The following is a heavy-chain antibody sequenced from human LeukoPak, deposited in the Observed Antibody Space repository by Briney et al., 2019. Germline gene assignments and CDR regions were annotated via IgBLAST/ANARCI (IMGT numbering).Heavy chain of an antibody. CDR3: ARRAAAGLYYFDY. D-gene: IGHD6-13*01. CDR2: IYSGGST. Sequence: GGSLRLSCSASGFPLKSNYMSWVRQAPGKGLEGVSVIYSGGSTYYADSVKGRLTRFTENSKNTLYLQMNSLRAEDTAVYYCARRAAAGLYYFDYWGQGTLVTVSS. V-gene: IGHV3-53*01. J-gene: IGHJ4*02. CDR1: GFPLKSNY.